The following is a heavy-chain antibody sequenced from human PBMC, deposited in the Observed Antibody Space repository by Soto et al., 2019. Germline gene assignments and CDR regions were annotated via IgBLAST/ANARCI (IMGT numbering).Heavy chain of an antibody. Sequence: EMQLLESGXXLIQPGGSLRLSCAASGFTFSSYAMSWVRQAPGKGLEWVSTISSGGDSTYYADSVKGRFTISRDNSKGTLSLQMNSLRAEDTAVYYCASRIAASGQGYWGQGTLVTVSS. CDR2: ISSGGDST. CDR1: GFTFSSYA. V-gene: IGHV3-23*01. D-gene: IGHD6-25*01. CDR3: ASRIAASGQGY. J-gene: IGHJ4*02.